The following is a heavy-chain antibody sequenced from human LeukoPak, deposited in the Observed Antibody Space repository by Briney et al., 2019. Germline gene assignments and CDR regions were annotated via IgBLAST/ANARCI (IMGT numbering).Heavy chain of an antibody. Sequence: GGSLRLSCAASGFTFSLYAMNWIRQAPGKGLEWVSYINSGSSDKHYTESVRGRFTISRDNAKKTLYLQMNSLRAEDTAVYFCARDTYEPGLIDFWGQGTLVSVSS. CDR2: INSGSSDK. CDR3: ARDTYEPGLIDF. J-gene: IGHJ4*02. CDR1: GFTFSLYA. D-gene: IGHD3-3*01. V-gene: IGHV3-21*05.